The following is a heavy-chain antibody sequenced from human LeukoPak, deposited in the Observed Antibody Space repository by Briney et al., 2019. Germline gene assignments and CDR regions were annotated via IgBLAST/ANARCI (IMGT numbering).Heavy chain of an antibody. CDR3: AKDLRYFDWLLSFDY. V-gene: IGHV3-23*01. CDR1: GFTFSSYA. CDR2: ISGSGGST. J-gene: IGHJ4*02. Sequence: PGGSLRLSCAASGFTFSSYAMSWVRQAPGKGLEWVSAISGSGGSTYYADSVKGRFTISRDNSKNTLYLQMNSLRAEDTAVYYCAKDLRYFDWLLSFDYWGQGTLVTVSS. D-gene: IGHD3-9*01.